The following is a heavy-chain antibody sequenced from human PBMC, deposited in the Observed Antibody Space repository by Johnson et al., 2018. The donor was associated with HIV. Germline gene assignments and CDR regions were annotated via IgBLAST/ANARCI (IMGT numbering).Heavy chain of an antibody. Sequence: EQLVESGGGVVQPGRSLRLSCAASGFTFSSYSMHWVRQAPGKGLEWVSAISGSGGSTYYADSVKGRVTISRDNSKNTLYLQMNSLRAEDTAVYYCARGGPIAVETTGAFDIWGQGTMVTVSS. CDR3: ARGGPIAVETTGAFDI. J-gene: IGHJ3*02. CDR1: GFTFSSYS. V-gene: IGHV3-23*04. D-gene: IGHD6-19*01. CDR2: ISGSGGST.